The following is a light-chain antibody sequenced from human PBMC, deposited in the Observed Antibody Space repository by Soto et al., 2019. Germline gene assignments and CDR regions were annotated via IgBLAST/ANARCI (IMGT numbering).Light chain of an antibody. Sequence: ETVLTQSPGTLSLSPGERATLSCRASQSVSSRYLAWYQQKPGQAPRLLIYSASNRATGIPDRFSGSGSGTEFTLTISILEPEDFAVYYCQQYITSPPMYTFGQGTKLEIK. V-gene: IGKV3-20*01. J-gene: IGKJ2*01. CDR3: QQYITSPPMYT. CDR1: QSVSSRY. CDR2: SAS.